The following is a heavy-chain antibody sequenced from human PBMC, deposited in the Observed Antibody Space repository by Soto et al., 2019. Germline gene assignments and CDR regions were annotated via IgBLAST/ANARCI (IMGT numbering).Heavy chain of an antibody. J-gene: IGHJ3*02. V-gene: IGHV4-4*07. CDR1: GGSLTNYY. CDR3: ARLQLPDVTGAFDI. Sequence: SETLSLTCIVSGGSLTNYYWSWIRQPAGKGLEYIGRINTNGNININPSLRSRVTMPVDSSKGQFSLSLSFVTAADTAVYYCARLQLPDVTGAFDIWGQGTTVTVSS. CDR2: INTNGNI. D-gene: IGHD2-21*01.